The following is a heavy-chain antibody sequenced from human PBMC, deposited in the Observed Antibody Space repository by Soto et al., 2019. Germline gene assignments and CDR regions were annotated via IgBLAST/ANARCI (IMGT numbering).Heavy chain of an antibody. J-gene: IGHJ4*02. CDR3: ARVQTTVTTYFFDY. CDR1: DGAITSPAHY. CDR2: IFYSGTT. V-gene: IGHV4-31*03. Sequence: SETLSLTCTVSDGAITSPAHYWSWIRQLPGKGLEWIAYIFYSGTTYYSPSLQSRSTISIDTSKNQFSLKLSSVTAADTAVYYCARVQTTVTTYFFDYWGQGTLVT. D-gene: IGHD4-17*01.